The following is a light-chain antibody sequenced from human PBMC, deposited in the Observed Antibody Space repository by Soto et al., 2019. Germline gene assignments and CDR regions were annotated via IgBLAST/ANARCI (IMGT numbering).Light chain of an antibody. CDR2: KVS. Sequence: DVVMTQSPLSLPVTLGQPASISCRSNQSLVHSDGIAYFSWFQQSPGRSPRRLIYKVSNRDSGVPARFSGSGSGTDFALRISGVEAEDVGVYYCMEGTHWPITFGQGTRLEIK. V-gene: IGKV2-30*02. CDR3: MEGTHWPIT. J-gene: IGKJ5*01. CDR1: QSLVHSDGIAY.